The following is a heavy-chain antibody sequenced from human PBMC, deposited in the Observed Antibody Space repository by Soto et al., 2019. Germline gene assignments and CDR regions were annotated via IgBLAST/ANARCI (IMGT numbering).Heavy chain of an antibody. V-gene: IGHV1-2*02. CDR3: AREEGIAAASLSYYYYGMDV. J-gene: IGHJ6*02. Sequence: ASVKVSCKASGYTFTGYYMHWVRQAPGQGLEWMGWINPNSGGTNYAQKFQGRVTMTRDTSISTAYMELSRLRSDDTAVYYCAREEGIAAASLSYYYYGMDVWGQGTTVTVSS. CDR2: INPNSGGT. D-gene: IGHD6-13*01. CDR1: GYTFTGYY.